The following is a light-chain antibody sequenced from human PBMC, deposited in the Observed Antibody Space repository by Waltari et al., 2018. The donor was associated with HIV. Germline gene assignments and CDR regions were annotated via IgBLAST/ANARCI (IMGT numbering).Light chain of an antibody. V-gene: IGKV3-15*01. Sequence: EIVMTQSPATLSVSPGERATLSCRASQSVSSSLAWYQQKPGQAPRLLIYGASTRASGIPAGFSGSGSGTEFTLIISSLQSEDFALYYCQQYNNWPPKTFGQGTKVEIK. J-gene: IGKJ1*01. CDR1: QSVSSS. CDR3: QQYNNWPPKT. CDR2: GAS.